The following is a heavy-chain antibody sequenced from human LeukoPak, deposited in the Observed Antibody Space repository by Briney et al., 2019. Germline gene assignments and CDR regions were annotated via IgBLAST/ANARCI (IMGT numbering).Heavy chain of an antibody. V-gene: IGHV1-2*02. D-gene: IGHD5-12*01. Sequence: AASVKVSCKASGYTLTGYYMHWVRQAPGQGLEWMGWMNPNSGGTKYAQKFQGRVTMTEDTYTDTAYMELSSLRSEDTAVYYCATYSGYAAYWGQGTLVSVSS. CDR2: MNPNSGGT. CDR1: GYTLTGYY. CDR3: ATYSGYAAY. J-gene: IGHJ4*02.